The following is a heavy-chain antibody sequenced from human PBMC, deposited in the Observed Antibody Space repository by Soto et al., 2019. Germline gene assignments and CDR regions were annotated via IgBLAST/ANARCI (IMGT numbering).Heavy chain of an antibody. V-gene: IGHV3-23*01. J-gene: IGHJ6*03. CDR1: GFTFSNYA. D-gene: IGHD4-17*01. CDR3: AKNYGDYYYYYYMDV. CDR2: ISGSGVNT. Sequence: GGSLRLSCAASGFTFSNYAMNWVRQAPGKGLEWVSSISGSGVNTYYADSVKGRFTISRDNSKNTLYLQMNSLKAEDTAVYYCAKNYGDYYYYYYMDVWGKGTTVTVSS.